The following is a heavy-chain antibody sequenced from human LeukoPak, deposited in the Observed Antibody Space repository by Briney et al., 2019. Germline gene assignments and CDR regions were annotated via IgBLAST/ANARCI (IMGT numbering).Heavy chain of an antibody. V-gene: IGHV3-74*01. D-gene: IGHD2-21*01. CDR3: ARDRLNYFDY. CDR1: GFTFDDYG. Sequence: GGSLRLSCAASGFTFDDYGMSWVRQAPGKGLVWVSRINGDGSSTTYADSVKGRFTITRDNAKNTLFLQMNSLRAEDTAVYYCARDRLNYFDYWGQGTLVTVSS. CDR2: INGDGSST. J-gene: IGHJ4*02.